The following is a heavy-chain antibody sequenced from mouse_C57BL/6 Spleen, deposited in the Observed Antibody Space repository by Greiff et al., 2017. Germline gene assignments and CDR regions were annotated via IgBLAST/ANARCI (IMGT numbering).Heavy chain of an antibody. J-gene: IGHJ4*01. CDR1: GFTFSDYG. V-gene: IGHV5-17*01. CDR2: ISSGSSTI. Sequence: DVMLVESGGGLVKPGGSLKLSCAASGFTFSDYGMHWVRQAPEKGLEWVAYISSGSSTIYYADTVKGRFTISRDNAKNTLFLQMTSLRSEDTAMYYCARGRLPYYYAMDYWGQGTSVTVSS. CDR3: ARGRLPYYYAMDY. D-gene: IGHD2-4*01.